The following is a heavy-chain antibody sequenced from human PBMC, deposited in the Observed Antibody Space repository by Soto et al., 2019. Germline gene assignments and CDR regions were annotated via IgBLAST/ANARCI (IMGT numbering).Heavy chain of an antibody. D-gene: IGHD2-8*01. V-gene: IGHV4-4*01. CDR2: IFHDGTA. Sequence: KTXETLALTGAGSGVSISSGNWWTWVRQTPQRGLEYIGEIFHDGTANYYPSFEIRVAISVDTSKNQFSLKLTSVTAADTAIYFCARLVYDTRLNYMYFDFWGQGALVTVYS. CDR3: ARLVYDTRLNYMYFDF. CDR1: GVSISSGNW. J-gene: IGHJ4*02.